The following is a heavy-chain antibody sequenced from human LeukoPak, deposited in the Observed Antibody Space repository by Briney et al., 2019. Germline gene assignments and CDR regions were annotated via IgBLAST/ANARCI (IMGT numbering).Heavy chain of an antibody. CDR3: ATHLGYMSYFDY. D-gene: IGHD2-2*02. CDR1: GYTFTSYY. J-gene: IGHJ4*02. V-gene: IGHV1-46*01. CDR2: INPSGGST. Sequence: ASVKASCKASGYTFTSYYMHWVRQAPGQGLEWMGIINPSGGSTSYAQKFQGRVTMTRDTSTSTVYMELSSLISEDTAVYYCATHLGYMSYFDYWGQGTLVTVSS.